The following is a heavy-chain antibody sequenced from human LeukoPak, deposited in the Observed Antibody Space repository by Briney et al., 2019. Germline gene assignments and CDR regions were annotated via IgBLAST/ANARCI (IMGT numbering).Heavy chain of an antibody. V-gene: IGHV4-59*01. CDR2: IYYSGST. CDR3: ARGIGLRFYYDGGGYPYYFDY. D-gene: IGHD3-22*01. Sequence: SETLSLTCTVSGGSLSSYYWSWVRQPPGKGLEGIGYIYYSGSTNYNPSLKSRGTISVDTSKNQFSLKLSSVTAADTAVYYCARGIGLRFYYDGGGYPYYFDYWGQGTLVTVSS. J-gene: IGHJ4*02. CDR1: GGSLSSYY.